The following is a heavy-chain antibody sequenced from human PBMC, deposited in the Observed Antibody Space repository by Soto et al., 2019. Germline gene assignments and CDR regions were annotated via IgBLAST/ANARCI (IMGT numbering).Heavy chain of an antibody. CDR3: ARTIAAANTVRWFDP. J-gene: IGHJ5*02. CDR1: GGSSSRYY. CDR2: LYNTGST. Sequence: SETLSLPCTVSGGSSSRYYWSRIRQPPGKGLEWIGYLYNTGSTVYNPSLESRVTISVDTSKNQFSLKLNSVTAADTAVYYCARTIAAANTVRWFDPWGQGTLVTVS. D-gene: IGHD6-13*01. V-gene: IGHV4-59*01.